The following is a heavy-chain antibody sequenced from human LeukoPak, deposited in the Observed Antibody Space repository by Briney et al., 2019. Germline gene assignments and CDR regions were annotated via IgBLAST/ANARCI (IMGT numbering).Heavy chain of an antibody. Sequence: ASVKVSCKASNYTFTNYGISWVRQAPGQGLEWMGWISGSNGNTNYAQKFQGRVTMTTDTSTGTAYMDLRNLRFDDTAVYFCARSGRGTYYYFDLWGQGTLVTVSS. CDR3: ARSGRGTYYYFDL. CDR1: NYTFTNYG. CDR2: ISGSNGNT. J-gene: IGHJ4*02. V-gene: IGHV1-18*01. D-gene: IGHD1-26*01.